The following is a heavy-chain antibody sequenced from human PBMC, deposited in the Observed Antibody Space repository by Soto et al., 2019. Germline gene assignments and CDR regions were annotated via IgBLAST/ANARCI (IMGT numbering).Heavy chain of an antibody. CDR1: GFSFNNAW. CDR2: IKSKTDGGTA. V-gene: IGHV3-15*01. Sequence: DVQLVESGGGLVKPGGSLRLSCAASGFSFNNAWMSWVRQAPGKGLEWIGQIKSKTDGGTADYAAPVKGRFIISRDDSESKLYLQVNSLKTEDTAVYYCSMSSYPGELDYWGQGTLVTVSS. J-gene: IGHJ4*02. D-gene: IGHD3-16*01. CDR3: SMSSYPGELDY.